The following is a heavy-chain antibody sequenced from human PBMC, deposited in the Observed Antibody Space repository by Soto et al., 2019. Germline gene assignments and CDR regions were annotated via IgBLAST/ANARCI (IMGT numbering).Heavy chain of an antibody. CDR1: GGYFSTYA. V-gene: IGHV1-69*06. Sequence: QLVQSGAEVKKPGSSVKVSCKASGGYFSTYAISWVRQLPGPGLEWMGGIIPIFGATNYAKKFQGRVTITADKSTVTANMELSRLRSEDTDVYYSARDLWRSAHRSSANCHHTDYYYGMDVWGQGTTVIVSS. CDR3: ARDLWRSAHRSSANCHHTDYYYGMDV. D-gene: IGHD2-2*01. J-gene: IGHJ6*02. CDR2: IIPIFGAT.